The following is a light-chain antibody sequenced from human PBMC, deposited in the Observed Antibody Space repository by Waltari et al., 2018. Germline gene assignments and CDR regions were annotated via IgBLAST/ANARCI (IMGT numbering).Light chain of an antibody. CDR1: SSDVGVYNY. Sequence: QSALTQPASVSGSPGQSTTISCTGTSSDVGVYNYASWFQQHPDKAPRLLIFDVPNRPSGVSNRFSGSKSGNTASLTISGLQAEDEADYYCSSYTSRATWVFGGGTRLAVL. CDR3: SSYTSRATWV. CDR2: DVP. V-gene: IGLV2-14*03. J-gene: IGLJ3*02.